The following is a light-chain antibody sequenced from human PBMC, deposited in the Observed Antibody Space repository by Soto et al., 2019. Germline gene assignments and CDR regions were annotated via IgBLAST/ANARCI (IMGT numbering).Light chain of an antibody. CDR3: QCYNNYWT. CDR1: QSISRW. CDR2: DAS. V-gene: IGKV1-5*01. J-gene: IGKJ1*01. Sequence: DIQMTQSPSTLSASVGDRVTITCRASQSISRWLDWYQQKPGKAPKLLIHDASSLESGVPSRFSGTGSGTEFTLTISSLQPDDFATYYCQCYNNYWTFGQGTKVEIK.